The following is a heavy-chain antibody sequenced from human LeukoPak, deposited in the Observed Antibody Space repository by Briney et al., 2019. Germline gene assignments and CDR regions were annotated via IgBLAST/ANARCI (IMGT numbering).Heavy chain of an antibody. CDR3: VSGWYYFDY. J-gene: IGHJ4*02. Sequence: PGGSLRLSCAASGFTFSSYWMNWVRQARGEGLEWVANIKQDGSEKYYVDSVKGRFTISRDNTKNSLYLQMNSLRAEDTAVYYCVSGWYYFDYWGQGTLVTVSS. D-gene: IGHD6-19*01. CDR2: IKQDGSEK. CDR1: GFTFSSYW. V-gene: IGHV3-7*03.